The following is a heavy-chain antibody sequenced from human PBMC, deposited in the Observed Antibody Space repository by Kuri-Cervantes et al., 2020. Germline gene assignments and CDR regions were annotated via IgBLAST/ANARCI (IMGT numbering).Heavy chain of an antibody. V-gene: IGHV3-66*02. CDR3: ARGLLWFGELFLPQFDY. CDR1: GFTFSSYE. D-gene: IGHD3-10*01. Sequence: GGLRLSCAASGFTFSSYEMNWVRQAPGKGLEWVSVIYSGGSTYYADSVKGRFTISRDNSKNTLYVQMNSLRAEDTAVYYCARGLLWFGELFLPQFDYWGQGTLVTVPS. CDR2: IYSGGST. J-gene: IGHJ4*02.